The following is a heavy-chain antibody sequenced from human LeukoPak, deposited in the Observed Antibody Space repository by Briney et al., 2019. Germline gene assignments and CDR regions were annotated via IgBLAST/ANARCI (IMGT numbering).Heavy chain of an antibody. D-gene: IGHD2-15*01. CDR3: AKVGVVVVVAATPEYYYYYMDV. V-gene: IGHV3-21*01. CDR1: GFTFSSYS. Sequence: GGSLRLSCAASGFTFSSYSMNWVRQAPGKGLEWVSSISSSSSYIYYADSVRGRFTISRDNSKNTLYLQMNSLRAEDTAVYYCAKVGVVVVVAATPEYYYYYMDVWGRGTTVTISS. J-gene: IGHJ6*03. CDR2: ISSSSSYI.